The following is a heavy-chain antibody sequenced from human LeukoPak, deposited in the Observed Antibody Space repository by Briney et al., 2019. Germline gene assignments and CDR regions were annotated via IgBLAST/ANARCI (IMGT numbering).Heavy chain of an antibody. CDR3: AREIGRDGYKWDAFDI. J-gene: IGHJ3*02. D-gene: IGHD5-24*01. CDR2: INPSGGST. CDR1: GYTFTSYG. Sequence: GASVKVSCKASGYTFTSYGISWVRQAPGQGLEWMGIINPSGGSTSYAQKFQGRVTMTRDTSTSTVYMELSSLRSEDTAVYYCAREIGRDGYKWDAFDIWGQGTMVTVSS. V-gene: IGHV1-46*01.